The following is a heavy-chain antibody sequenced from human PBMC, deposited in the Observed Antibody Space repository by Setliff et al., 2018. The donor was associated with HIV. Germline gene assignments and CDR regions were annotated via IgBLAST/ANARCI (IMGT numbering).Heavy chain of an antibody. D-gene: IGHD3-9*01. Sequence: GSGPTLVNPTQTLTLTCTVSGFSIGTLGMCVGWIRQPPGKGLEWIGSIYYSGSTYYNPSLKSRVTISVDTSKNQFSLRLSSVTAADTAVYYCARDVSLRYFDWVWGGPNWFDPWGQGTLVTVSS. CDR2: IYYSGST. V-gene: IGHV4-39*07. CDR3: ARDVSLRYFDWVWGGPNWFDP. CDR1: GFSIGTLGM. J-gene: IGHJ5*02.